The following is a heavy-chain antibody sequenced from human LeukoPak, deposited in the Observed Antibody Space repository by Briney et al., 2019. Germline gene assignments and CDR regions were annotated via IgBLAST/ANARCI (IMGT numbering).Heavy chain of an antibody. Sequence: EASVKVSCKASGGTFSSYAISWVRQAPGQGLEWMGGIIPNFGTANYAQKFQGRVTITTDESTSTAYMELSSLRSEDTAVYYCARGSGSYTFDYWGQGTLVTVSS. CDR3: ARGSGSYTFDY. D-gene: IGHD1-26*01. V-gene: IGHV1-69*05. CDR1: GGTFSSYA. J-gene: IGHJ4*02. CDR2: IIPNFGTA.